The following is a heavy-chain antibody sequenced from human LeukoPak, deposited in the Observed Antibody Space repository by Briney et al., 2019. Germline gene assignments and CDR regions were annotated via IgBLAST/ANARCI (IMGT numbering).Heavy chain of an antibody. CDR2: INHSGST. J-gene: IGHJ5*02. D-gene: IGHD2/OR15-2a*01. CDR1: GGSFSGYY. V-gene: IGHV4-34*01. Sequence: PSETLSLICAVYGGSFSGYYWSWIRQPPGKGLEWIGEINHSGSTNYNPSLKSRVTISVDTSKNQFSLKLSSVTAADTAVYYCARAKNWRSGKFWFDPWGQGTLVTVSS. CDR3: ARAKNWRSGKFWFDP.